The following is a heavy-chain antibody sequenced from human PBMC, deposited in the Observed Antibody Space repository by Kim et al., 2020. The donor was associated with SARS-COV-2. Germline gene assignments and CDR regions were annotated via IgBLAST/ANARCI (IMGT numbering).Heavy chain of an antibody. CDR3: ARDYVTTNYYYYYYGMDV. D-gene: IGHD4-17*01. J-gene: IGHJ6*02. Sequence: KGRFTISRDNSKNTLYLQMNSLRAEDTAVYYCARDYVTTNYYYYYYGMDVWGQGTTVTVSS. V-gene: IGHV3-66*01.